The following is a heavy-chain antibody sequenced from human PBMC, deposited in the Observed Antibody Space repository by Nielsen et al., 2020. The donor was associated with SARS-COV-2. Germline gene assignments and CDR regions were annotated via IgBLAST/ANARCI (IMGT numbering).Heavy chain of an antibody. CDR3: APSILSPWGY. CDR2: INHSGST. Sequence: SETLSLTCAVYGGSFSGYYWSWIRQPPGKGLEWIGEINHSGSTNYNPSLKSRVTISVDTSKNQFSLKLSSVTAADTAVYYCAPSILSPWGYWGQGTLVTVPS. V-gene: IGHV4-34*01. D-gene: IGHD3-16*01. J-gene: IGHJ4*02. CDR1: GGSFSGYY.